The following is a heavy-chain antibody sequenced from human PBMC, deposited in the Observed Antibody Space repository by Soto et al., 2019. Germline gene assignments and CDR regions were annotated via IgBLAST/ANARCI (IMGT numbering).Heavy chain of an antibody. CDR1: GGSISSGGYY. D-gene: IGHD3-22*01. V-gene: IGHV4-31*03. J-gene: IGHJ4*02. CDR3: ARVQGQGDYYDSSGYYLFDY. Sequence: QVQLQESGPGLVKPSQTLSLTCTVSGGSISSGGYYWSWIRQHPGKGLEWIGYIYYSGSTYYNPSLTSRVTISVDTSQNQFSLELSSVTAADTAVYYCARVQGQGDYYDSSGYYLFDYWGQGTLVTVSS. CDR2: IYYSGST.